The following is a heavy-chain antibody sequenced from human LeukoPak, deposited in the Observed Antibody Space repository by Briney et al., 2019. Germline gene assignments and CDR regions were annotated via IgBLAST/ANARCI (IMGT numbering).Heavy chain of an antibody. CDR2: INPNSGGT. J-gene: IGHJ5*02. CDR3: ARGGSGSYFSWLDP. CDR1: GYTFTGYY. D-gene: IGHD3-10*01. V-gene: IGHV1-2*03. Sequence: LGASVKVSCKASGYTFTGYYIHWVRQAPGQGLECMGWINPNSGGTNYAQKFQGRVTMIRDTSISTAYMELSRLRSDDTAVYYCARGGSGSYFSWLDPWGQGTLVTVSS.